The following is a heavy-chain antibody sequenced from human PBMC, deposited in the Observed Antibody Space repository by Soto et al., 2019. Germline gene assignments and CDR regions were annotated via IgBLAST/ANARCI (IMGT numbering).Heavy chain of an antibody. CDR1: GGSISSSSYY. Sequence: QLQLQESGPGLVKPSETLSLTCTVSGGSISSSSYYWGWIRQPPGKGLEWIGSIYYSGSTYYNPSLKSRVTISVDTSKNQFSLKLSSVTAADTAVYYCARGSHIHYYDSPLDVWGQGTTVTVSS. J-gene: IGHJ6*02. V-gene: IGHV4-39*01. D-gene: IGHD3-22*01. CDR3: ARGSHIHYYDSPLDV. CDR2: IYYSGST.